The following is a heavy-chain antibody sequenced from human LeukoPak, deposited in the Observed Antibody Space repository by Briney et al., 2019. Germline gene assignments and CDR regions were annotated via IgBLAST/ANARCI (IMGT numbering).Heavy chain of an antibody. CDR1: GGSISSSTYY. CDR2: IYYSGNT. V-gene: IGHV4-39*07. CDR3: VVVVAPAATYYYYYYMDV. D-gene: IGHD2-2*01. Sequence: PSETLSLTCTVSGGSISSSTYYWGWIRQPPGKGLEWIGSIYYSGNTYYNRSLKSRVTISVDTSKNQFSLKLSSVTAADTAVYYCVVVVAPAATYYYYYYMDVWGKGTTVTVSS. J-gene: IGHJ6*03.